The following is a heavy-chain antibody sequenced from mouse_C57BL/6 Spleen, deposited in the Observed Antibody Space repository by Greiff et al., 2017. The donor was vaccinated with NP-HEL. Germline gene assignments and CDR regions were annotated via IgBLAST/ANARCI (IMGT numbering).Heavy chain of an antibody. CDR2: IRSTSNNYAT. D-gene: IGHD2-4*01. J-gene: IGHJ3*01. Sequence: EVQLVESGGGLVQPKGSLKLSCAASGFSFNTYAMNWVRQAPGKGLEWVARIRSTSNNYATYYADSVKDRFTISRDDSESMLYLQMNNCKTKDTAMYYCVRPYDYDAWFAYWGQGTLVTVSA. CDR3: VRPYDYDAWFAY. CDR1: GFSFNTYA. V-gene: IGHV10-1*01.